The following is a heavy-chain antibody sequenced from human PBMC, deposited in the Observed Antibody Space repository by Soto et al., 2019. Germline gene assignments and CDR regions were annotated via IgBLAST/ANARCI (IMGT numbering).Heavy chain of an antibody. J-gene: IGHJ5*02. CDR2: IISIFGTA. D-gene: IGHD3-22*01. CDR1: GGTYSSYS. Sequence: SVKVSCQASGGTYSSYSISWVRQAPGRGLAWMGGIISIFGTANYAQKFQGRVTITADEYTSTAYKEMSSLRSEDTAVYYCARGNPTTYYYDSSGYKDNCFDPWGQGTLVTVSS. CDR3: ARGNPTTYYYDSSGYKDNCFDP. V-gene: IGHV1-69*13.